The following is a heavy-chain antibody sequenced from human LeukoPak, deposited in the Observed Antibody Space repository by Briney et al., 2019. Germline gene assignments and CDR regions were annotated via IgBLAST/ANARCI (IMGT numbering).Heavy chain of an antibody. Sequence: PGRSLRLSGAASGFTFSSYEMNWVRQAPGKGLEWVSYISSSGSTIYYADSVKGRFTISRDNAKNSLYLQMNSLRAEDTAVYYCARSYYYDSSGYSNWFDPWGQGTLVTVSS. V-gene: IGHV3-48*03. D-gene: IGHD3-22*01. J-gene: IGHJ5*02. CDR1: GFTFSSYE. CDR3: ARSYYYDSSGYSNWFDP. CDR2: ISSSGSTI.